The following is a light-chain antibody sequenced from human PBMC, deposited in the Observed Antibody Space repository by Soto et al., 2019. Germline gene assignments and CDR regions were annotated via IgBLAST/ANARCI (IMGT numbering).Light chain of an antibody. Sequence: VVLTQSPGTLSFSPGERATLSCRASQSLRRNYIAWYQQRPGRASRLLIYGASSRAPGIPDRFSGSGSGTDFSLTISRLEPEAFAIYHCQLYGSSLTFGGGIKVEIX. CDR3: QLYGSSLT. CDR1: QSLRRNY. CDR2: GAS. J-gene: IGKJ4*01. V-gene: IGKV3-20*01.